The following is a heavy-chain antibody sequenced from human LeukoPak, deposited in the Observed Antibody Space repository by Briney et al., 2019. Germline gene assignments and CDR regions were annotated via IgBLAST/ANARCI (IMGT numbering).Heavy chain of an antibody. CDR3: ARDMYTYHDFWSGDSRSDSVQY. CDR2: ISGSGGST. D-gene: IGHD3-3*01. V-gene: IGHV3-23*01. J-gene: IGHJ1*01. CDR1: GFTFSNYA. Sequence: PGGSLRLSCAASGFTFSNYAMSWVRQAPGKGLEWVSAISGSGGSTYYADSVKGRFTISRDNSKNTLYLQMNSLRAEDTAVYYCARDMYTYHDFWSGDSRSDSVQYWGQGTLVIVSS.